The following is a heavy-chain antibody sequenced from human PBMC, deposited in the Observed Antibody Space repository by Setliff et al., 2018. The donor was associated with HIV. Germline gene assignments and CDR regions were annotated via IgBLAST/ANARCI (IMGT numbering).Heavy chain of an antibody. D-gene: IGHD6-13*01. CDR3: VASSSWSCRLNY. V-gene: IGHV4-34*01. J-gene: IGHJ4*02. CDR1: GGPSSGY. CDR2: ISHSGST. Sequence: PSETLSLTCAVYGGPSSGYWSWVRQSPGKGLEWIGEISHSGSTNYNLSLKRRAAISADTSKKQFSLKLTSVTAADTGIYYCVASSSWSCRLNYWGQGTQVTVSS.